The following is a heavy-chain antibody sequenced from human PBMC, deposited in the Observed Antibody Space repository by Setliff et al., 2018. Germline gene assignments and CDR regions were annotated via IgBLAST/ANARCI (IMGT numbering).Heavy chain of an antibody. Sequence: GESLKISCKASGYIFTNYWIGWVRQMPGKGQEWMGVIYPGDSDTRYSPSFQGQVTISADKSINTAYLQWSSLKASDTAIYYCTRHEDRNKCTSSSCYRENDAFDVWG. J-gene: IGHJ3*01. CDR2: IYPGDSDT. V-gene: IGHV5-51*01. D-gene: IGHD2-2*01. CDR1: GYIFTNYW. CDR3: TRHEDRNKCTSSSCYRENDAFDV.